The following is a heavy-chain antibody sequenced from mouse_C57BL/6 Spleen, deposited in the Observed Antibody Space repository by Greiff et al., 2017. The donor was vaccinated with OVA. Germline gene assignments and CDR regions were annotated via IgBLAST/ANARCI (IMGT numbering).Heavy chain of an antibody. CDR2: INPSNGGT. CDR3: ARRPSNWAWFAY. Sequence: VQLQQPGTDLVKPGASVKLSCKASGYTFPSSWMHWVKQRPGQGLEWIGNINPSNGGTNYNEKFKSKATLTVDKSSSPAYSQLSIRTSEDSAVYYCARRPSNWAWFAYWGQGTLVTVSA. V-gene: IGHV1-53*01. D-gene: IGHD4-1*01. J-gene: IGHJ3*01. CDR1: GYTFPSSW.